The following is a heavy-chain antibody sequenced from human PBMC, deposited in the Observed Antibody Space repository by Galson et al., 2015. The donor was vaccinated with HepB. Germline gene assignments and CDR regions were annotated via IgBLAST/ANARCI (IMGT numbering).Heavy chain of an antibody. Sequence: SLRLSCAASGFTFSSYSMNWVRQAPGKGLEWVSSISSSSSYIYYADSVKGRFTISRDNAKNSLYLQMNSLRAEDTAVYYCARGGGDILTGYLYYFDYWGQGTLVTVSS. CDR2: ISSSSSYI. CDR1: GFTFSSYS. CDR3: ARGGGDILTGYLYYFDY. D-gene: IGHD3-9*01. V-gene: IGHV3-21*01. J-gene: IGHJ4*02.